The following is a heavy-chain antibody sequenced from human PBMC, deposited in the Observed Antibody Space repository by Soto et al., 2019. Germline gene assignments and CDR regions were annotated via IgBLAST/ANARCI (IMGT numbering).Heavy chain of an antibody. V-gene: IGHV3-7*01. CDR2: IKPDESEK. CDR3: VRGGSNYAS. J-gene: IGHJ5*02. CDR1: GFTFSDSW. Sequence: GGSLRLSCTASGFTFSDSWMTWVRQAPGKGLEWVARIKPDESEKKYADSVKGRFSISRDNAKNSMYLQMDSLRGEDTAVYYCVRGGSNYASWGQGTLVTVSS. D-gene: IGHD4-4*01.